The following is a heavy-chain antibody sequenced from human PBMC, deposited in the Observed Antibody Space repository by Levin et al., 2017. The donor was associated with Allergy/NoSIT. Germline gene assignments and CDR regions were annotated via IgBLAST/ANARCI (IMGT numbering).Heavy chain of an antibody. CDR3: ARGGRGAAAGFDY. V-gene: IGHV4-59*01. Sequence: SETLSLTCTVSGGSISNYYWSWIRRPPGKGLEWIGYIYYTGSTDYHPSLKSRLTISLDTSKTQFSLKLSSVTAADTAVYYCARGGRGAAAGFDYWGQGTLVTVSS. CDR1: GGSISNYY. CDR2: IYYTGST. D-gene: IGHD6-13*01. J-gene: IGHJ4*02.